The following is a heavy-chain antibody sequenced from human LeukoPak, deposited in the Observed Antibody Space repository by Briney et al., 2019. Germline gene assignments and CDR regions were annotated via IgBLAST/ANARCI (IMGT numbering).Heavy chain of an antibody. CDR3: ARAVFRGYGYLPKDYYYYGMDV. J-gene: IGHJ6*02. D-gene: IGHD5-18*01. CDR2: IYSGGST. CDR1: GFTVSSNY. V-gene: IGHV3-53*01. Sequence: GGSLRLSCAASGFTVSSNYMSWVRQAPGKGLEWVSVIYSGGSTYYADSVKGRFTISRDNSKNTLYLQMNSLRAEDTAVYYCARAVFRGYGYLPKDYYYYGMDVWGQGTTVTVSS.